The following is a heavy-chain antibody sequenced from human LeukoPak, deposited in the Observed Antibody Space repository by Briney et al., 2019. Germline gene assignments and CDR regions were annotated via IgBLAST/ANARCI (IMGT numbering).Heavy chain of an antibody. J-gene: IGHJ4*02. D-gene: IGHD3-9*01. Sequence: PGGSLRLSCAASGFTFSSYAMSWVRQAPGKGREWVSAFNGSGGSTYYIDSEQGRFTLSRDNSTNTLYMQMYSLRDEDTAVYYCAKDRILTGYEVRCFDYWGQGTLVTASS. CDR1: GFTFSSYA. CDR2: FNGSGGST. CDR3: AKDRILTGYEVRCFDY. V-gene: IGHV3-23*01.